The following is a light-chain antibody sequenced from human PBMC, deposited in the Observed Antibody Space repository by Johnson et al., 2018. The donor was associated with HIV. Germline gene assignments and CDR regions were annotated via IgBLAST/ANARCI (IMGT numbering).Light chain of an antibody. Sequence: QSVLTQPPSVSAAPGQKVTISCSGSSSNIGNNYVSWYQQVPGTAPRLVIYDTIMRHSGIPDRFSGSKSGTSATLGITGLQTGDEADYYCGTWDSSLSAPYVFGTGTKITVL. CDR2: DTI. J-gene: IGLJ1*01. V-gene: IGLV1-51*01. CDR1: SSNIGNNY. CDR3: GTWDSSLSAPYV.